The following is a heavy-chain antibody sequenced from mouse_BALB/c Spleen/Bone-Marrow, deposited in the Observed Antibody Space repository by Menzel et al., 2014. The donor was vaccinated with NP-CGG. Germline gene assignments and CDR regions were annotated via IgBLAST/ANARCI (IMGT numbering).Heavy chain of an antibody. CDR1: GYTFTSYV. J-gene: IGHJ3*01. CDR2: INPYNDGT. CDR3: ARDGDYDWFAY. V-gene: IGHV1-14*01. D-gene: IGHD2-4*01. Sequence: EVQLQQSGPELVKPGASVKMSCKASGYTFTSYVMHWVKQKPGQGLEWIGHINPYNDGTKYNEKFKGKATLTSDKSSSTAYMELSSLTSEDSAVHYCARDGDYDWFAYWGQGTLVTVSA.